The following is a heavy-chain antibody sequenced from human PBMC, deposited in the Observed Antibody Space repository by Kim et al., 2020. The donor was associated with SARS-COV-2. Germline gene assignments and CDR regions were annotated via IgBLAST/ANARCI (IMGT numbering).Heavy chain of an antibody. J-gene: IGHJ4*02. Sequence: PSLQSRLTMSVDTSRNQFSLKLSSVTAADTAVYYCARDKYGDPYFFDYWGQGTLVTVSS. CDR3: ARDKYGDPYFFDY. D-gene: IGHD4-17*01. V-gene: IGHV4-4*07.